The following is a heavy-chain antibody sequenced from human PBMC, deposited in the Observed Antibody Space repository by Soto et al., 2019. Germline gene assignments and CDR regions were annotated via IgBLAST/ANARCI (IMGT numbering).Heavy chain of an antibody. Sequence: SETLSLTCAVYGGSFSGHYWSLIRQPQGKGLEWIGEINHSGSTNYNPSLKSRVTISVDTSKNQFSLKLSSVTAADTAVYYCASQKRSGSYYLYYYYGMDVWGQGTTVTVSS. CDR2: INHSGST. D-gene: IGHD3-10*01. J-gene: IGHJ6*02. V-gene: IGHV4-34*01. CDR1: GGSFSGHY. CDR3: ASQKRSGSYYLYYYYGMDV.